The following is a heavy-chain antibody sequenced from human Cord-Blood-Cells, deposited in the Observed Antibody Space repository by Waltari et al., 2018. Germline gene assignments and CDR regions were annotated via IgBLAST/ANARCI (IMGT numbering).Heavy chain of an antibody. CDR2: IIPIFGTA. D-gene: IGHD6-19*01. CDR1: GGTFSSYA. Sequence: QVQLVQSGAEVKKPGSSVKVSCKASGGTFSSYAISWVRQAPGQGLEWMGGIIPIFGTANYAPKFQGRVTITADESTSTAYMELSSLRSEDTAVYYCARGRSIAVAGSQTFDPWGQGTLVTVSS. CDR3: ARGRSIAVAGSQTFDP. J-gene: IGHJ5*02. V-gene: IGHV1-69*01.